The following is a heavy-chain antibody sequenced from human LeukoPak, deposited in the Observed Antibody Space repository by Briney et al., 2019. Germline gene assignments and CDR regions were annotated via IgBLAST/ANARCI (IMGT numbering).Heavy chain of an antibody. CDR2: IIPIFATT. J-gene: IGHJ6*03. Sequence: SVKVSCKASGGTFSSYGITWVRQAPGQGLEWMGGIIPIFATTNYAQEFQGRVSITADEFTSTVYMELTSLRSDDTGVYYCARGPPLTYDHTPEGYYHYYMDVWGKGTTIIISS. V-gene: IGHV1-69*13. CDR3: ARGPPLTYDHTPEGYYHYYMDV. CDR1: GGTFSSYG. D-gene: IGHD1-14*01.